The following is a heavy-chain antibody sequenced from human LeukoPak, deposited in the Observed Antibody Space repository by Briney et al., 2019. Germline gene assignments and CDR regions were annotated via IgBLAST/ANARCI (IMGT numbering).Heavy chain of an antibody. CDR1: GDSINNYY. CDR3: ARHDPRGEPARLGFFDY. V-gene: IGHV4-59*08. CDR2: IYYSGST. J-gene: IGHJ4*02. Sequence: PSETLSLTCTVSGDSINNYYWSWIRQPPGKGLEWIGYIYYSGSTNYNPSLKSRVTISVDTSKNQFSLNLSSVPAADTAVYYCARHDPRGEPARLGFFDYWGQGTLVTVSS. D-gene: IGHD6-6*01.